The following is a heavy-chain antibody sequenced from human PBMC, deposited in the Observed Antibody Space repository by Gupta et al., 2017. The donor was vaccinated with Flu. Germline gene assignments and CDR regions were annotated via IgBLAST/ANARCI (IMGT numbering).Heavy chain of an antibody. CDR1: GFTFSVYA. V-gene: IGHV3-30-3*01. D-gene: IGHD6-13*01. CDR3: AREVENVAEAGALGY. CDR2: ISYDGSNK. Sequence: QVQLVESGGSEVRPGGSLRLPCAASGFTFSVYAMNWVRRAPDKGLEWVALISYDGSNKYFADSVKGRFTVSRDNSKNTLYLEMNSLRSEDTAVYYCAREVENVAEAGALGYWGQGTLVTVSS. J-gene: IGHJ4*02.